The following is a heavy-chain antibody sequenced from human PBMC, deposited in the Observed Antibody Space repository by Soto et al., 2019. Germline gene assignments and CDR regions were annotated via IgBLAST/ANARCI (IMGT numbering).Heavy chain of an antibody. Sequence: EVQLLESGGGLVQPGGSLRLSCAASGFTFSIYAMSWVRQAPGKGLEWVSSISGSGGNTYYADSVKGRFTISRDNSKNTLYLQMNSLRAEDTAVYYCAKRLGDGQPRAGGSYGMDVWGQGTTVTVSS. V-gene: IGHV3-23*01. CDR1: GFTFSIYA. CDR3: AKRLGDGQPRAGGSYGMDV. D-gene: IGHD3-16*01. CDR2: ISGSGGNT. J-gene: IGHJ6*02.